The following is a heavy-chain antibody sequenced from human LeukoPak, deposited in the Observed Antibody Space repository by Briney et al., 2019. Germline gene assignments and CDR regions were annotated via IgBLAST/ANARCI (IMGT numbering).Heavy chain of an antibody. Sequence: GSLRLSCTVSGGSISSSDYYWGWIRQPPGKGLEWIASIYYSGTTHYNPSHQSRVTMSVDTSKNQFSLKLSSVTAADTAVYYCARVNTLGVPSPWGQGILVTVSS. CDR2: IYYSGTT. V-gene: IGHV4-39*01. CDR3: ARVNTLGVPSP. J-gene: IGHJ5*02. D-gene: IGHD3-16*01. CDR1: GGSISSSDYY.